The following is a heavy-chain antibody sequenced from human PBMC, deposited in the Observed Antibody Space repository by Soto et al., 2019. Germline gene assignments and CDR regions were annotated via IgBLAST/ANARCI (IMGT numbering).Heavy chain of an antibody. CDR3: ARADYYDGSGFYYDY. V-gene: IGHV1-46*01. D-gene: IGHD3-22*01. Sequence: QVQLVQSGAEVKKPGASMKVSCKASGYIFANHYIHWVRQAPGQGLEWMGIINPSGGSTNYLQKFQGRVPMTRDTSTSTVYMELRSLSSEDTAVSFCARADYYDGSGFYYDYWGQGTLVTVSS. CDR2: INPSGGST. J-gene: IGHJ4*02. CDR1: GYIFANHY.